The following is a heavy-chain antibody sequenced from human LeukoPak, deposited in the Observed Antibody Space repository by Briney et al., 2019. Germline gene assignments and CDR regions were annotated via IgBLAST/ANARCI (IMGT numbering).Heavy chain of an antibody. CDR1: GGSISSGNYY. J-gene: IGHJ4*02. CDR3: ARADYYDSSAYPY. D-gene: IGHD3-22*01. V-gene: IGHV4-31*03. Sequence: NPSETLSLTCTVSGGSISSGNYYWSWIRQHPGKGLEWIGYIYYSGTTFYNPSLKSRVTISIDTSKNQFSLKLTSVTAADTAVYYCARADYYDSSAYPYWGQGTLVTVSS. CDR2: IYYSGTT.